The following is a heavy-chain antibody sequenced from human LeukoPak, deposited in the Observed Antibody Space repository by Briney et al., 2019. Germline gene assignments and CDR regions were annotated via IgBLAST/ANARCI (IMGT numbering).Heavy chain of an antibody. Sequence: SETLSLTCSVYGGSISSYYWSWIRQPPGKGLEWVGYIYYTGSTNYNLSLKSRVTISLDTSKNQCSLKLSSVTAADTAVYYCARDKRDSSSFDYWGQGTLVTVSS. CDR1: GGSISSYY. CDR2: IYYTGST. V-gene: IGHV4-59*01. CDR3: ARDKRDSSSFDY. J-gene: IGHJ4*02. D-gene: IGHD6-6*01.